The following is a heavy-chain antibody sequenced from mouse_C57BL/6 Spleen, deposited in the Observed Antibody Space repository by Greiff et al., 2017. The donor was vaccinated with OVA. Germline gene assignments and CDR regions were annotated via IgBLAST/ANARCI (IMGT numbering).Heavy chain of an antibody. Sequence: VQLQQPGAELVRPGSSVKLSCKASGYTFTSYWMDWVKQRPGQGLEWIGNIYPSDSETHYNQKFKDKATLTVDKSSSTAYMQLSSLTSEDSAVYYCAREEYYGSSSWFAYWGQGTLVTVSA. CDR2: IYPSDSET. CDR3: AREEYYGSSSWFAY. V-gene: IGHV1-61*01. D-gene: IGHD1-1*01. CDR1: GYTFTSYW. J-gene: IGHJ3*01.